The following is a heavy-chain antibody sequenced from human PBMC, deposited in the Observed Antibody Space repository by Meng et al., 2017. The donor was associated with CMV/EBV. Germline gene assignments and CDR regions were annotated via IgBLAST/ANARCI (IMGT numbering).Heavy chain of an antibody. V-gene: IGHV3-21*01. Sequence: GGSLRLSCAASGFTFSTYTMTWVRQAPGKGLEWVSSISRTSSYIYYSDLVKGRFTISRDNAENSLYLQMNRLRGEDTAVYFCARVGDSGGPLGYWGQGTLVTVSS. J-gene: IGHJ4*02. D-gene: IGHD3-16*01. CDR3: ARVGDSGGPLGY. CDR1: GFTFSTYT. CDR2: ISRTSSYI.